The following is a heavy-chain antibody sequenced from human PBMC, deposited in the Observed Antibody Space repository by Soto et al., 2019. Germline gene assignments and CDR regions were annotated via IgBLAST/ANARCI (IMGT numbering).Heavy chain of an antibody. CDR3: ARSVSFRYQLLKRGMDV. J-gene: IGHJ6*02. CDR2: IIPIFATA. Sequence: QVQLVQFGAEVKQPGSSVKVSCKASGGTFSSYAISWVRQAPGQGREWMGGIIPIFATANYAQKFQGRVMITVDESTSTAYMELSSLRSEDTAVYYCARSVSFRYQLLKRGMDVWGQGTTVTVSS. D-gene: IGHD2-2*01. CDR1: GGTFSSYA. V-gene: IGHV1-69*01.